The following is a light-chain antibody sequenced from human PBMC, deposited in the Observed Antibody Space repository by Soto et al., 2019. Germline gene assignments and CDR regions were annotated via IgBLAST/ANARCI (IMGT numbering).Light chain of an antibody. CDR3: QQYYSYPYT. CDR2: AAS. Sequence: DIQMTQSPSTLSASVGDRVTITCRASQNINWWLAWYQQKPGKAPKLLIYAASTLQSGVPSRFSGSGSGTDFTLTISCLQSEDFATYYCQQYYSYPYTFGQGTKLEIK. V-gene: IGKV1-5*01. J-gene: IGKJ2*01. CDR1: QNINWW.